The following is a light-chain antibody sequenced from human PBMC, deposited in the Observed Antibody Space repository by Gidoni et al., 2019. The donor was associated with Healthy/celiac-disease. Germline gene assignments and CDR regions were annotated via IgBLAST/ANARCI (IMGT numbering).Light chain of an antibody. V-gene: IGLV2-14*01. CDR2: EGS. J-gene: IGLJ3*02. CDR1: SSDVGGYNY. CDR3: SSYTSICSWV. Sequence: QSALTQPASVSGSPGESIPISCTGTSSDVGGYNYVSWYKQHPGNAPKLMIYEGSNRPSGVSILFSGSKSGNTASLTISGLQAEDEADYCCSSYTSICSWVFGGGTKLTVL.